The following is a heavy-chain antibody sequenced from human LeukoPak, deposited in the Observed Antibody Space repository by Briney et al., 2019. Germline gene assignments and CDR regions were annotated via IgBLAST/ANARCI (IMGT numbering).Heavy chain of an antibody. CDR3: ANGGDDYVWGSYRYRAVDV. J-gene: IGHJ6*04. CDR2: ISGSGGST. Sequence: GGSLRLSCAASGFTFSSYGMSWVRQAPGKGLEWVSAISGSGGSTYYADSVKGRFTISRDNSKNTLYLQMNSLRAEDTAVYYCANGGDDYVWGSYRYRAVDVWGKGTTVTISS. CDR1: GFTFSSYG. D-gene: IGHD3-16*02. V-gene: IGHV3-23*01.